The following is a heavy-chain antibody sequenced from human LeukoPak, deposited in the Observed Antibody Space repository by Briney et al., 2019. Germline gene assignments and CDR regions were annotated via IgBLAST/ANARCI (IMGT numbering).Heavy chain of an antibody. Sequence: ASVKVSCKASGYTFTGYYMYWVRQASGQGLEWMGRINPNSGGTNYAQKFQGRVTMTRDTSISTAYMELSRLRSDDTAVYYCARAEGPIAARTYYYYYYYMDVWGKGTTVTVSS. D-gene: IGHD6-6*01. CDR3: ARAEGPIAARTYYYYYYYMDV. CDR1: GYTFTGYY. J-gene: IGHJ6*03. V-gene: IGHV1-2*06. CDR2: INPNSGGT.